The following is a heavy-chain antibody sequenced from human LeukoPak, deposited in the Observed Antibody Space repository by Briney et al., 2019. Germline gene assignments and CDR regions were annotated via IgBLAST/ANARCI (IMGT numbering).Heavy chain of an antibody. J-gene: IGHJ1*01. D-gene: IGHD6-13*01. V-gene: IGHV3-30-3*01. CDR3: ARDSSSRRYFQH. Sequence: PGGSLRLSCAASGFTFSSYAMHWVRQAPGKGLEWVAVISYDGSNKYYADSVKGRFTISRDNSKNTLYLQMNSLRAEDTAVYYCARDSSSRRYFQHWGQGTLVTVSS. CDR2: ISYDGSNK. CDR1: GFTFSSYA.